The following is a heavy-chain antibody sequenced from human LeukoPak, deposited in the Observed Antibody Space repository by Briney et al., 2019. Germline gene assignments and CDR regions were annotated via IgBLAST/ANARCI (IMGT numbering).Heavy chain of an antibody. Sequence: PSETLSLTCTVSGGSISSSSYYWSWIRQPPGKGLEWIGEINHSGSTNYNPSLKSRVTISVDTSKNQFSLKLSSVTAADTAVYYCARGGSGSYFSGRQKSFDYWGQGTLVTVSS. CDR1: GGSISSSSYY. J-gene: IGHJ4*02. CDR2: INHSGST. CDR3: ARGGSGSYFSGRQKSFDY. V-gene: IGHV4-39*07. D-gene: IGHD1-26*01.